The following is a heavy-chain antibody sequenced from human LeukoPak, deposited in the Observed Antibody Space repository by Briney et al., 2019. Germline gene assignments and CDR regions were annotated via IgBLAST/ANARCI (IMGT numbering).Heavy chain of an antibody. D-gene: IGHD3-3*01. V-gene: IGHV4-34*01. Sequence: SETQSLICAVYGGSFSGYYWSWIRQPPGKGLEWIGEINHSGSTNYNPSLKSRVSISVDTSKNQFSLKLSSVTAADTAVYYCARRPSITIFGVVIFYYFDYWGQGTLVTVSS. CDR2: INHSGST. CDR3: ARRPSITIFGVVIFYYFDY. J-gene: IGHJ4*02. CDR1: GGSFSGYY.